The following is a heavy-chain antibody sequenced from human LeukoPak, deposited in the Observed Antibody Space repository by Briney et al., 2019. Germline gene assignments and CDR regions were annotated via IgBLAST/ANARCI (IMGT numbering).Heavy chain of an antibody. CDR3: AKDVSRGGSYGLGAFDI. CDR1: GFIFSSYA. V-gene: IGHV3-23*01. J-gene: IGHJ3*02. CDR2: ISGSGGST. D-gene: IGHD1-26*01. Sequence: GGSLRLSCAASGFIFSSYAMSWVRQAPGKGLEWVSAISGSGGSTYYADSVKGRFTISRDNSKNTLYLQMNSLRAEDTAVYYCAKDVSRGGSYGLGAFDIWGPGTMVTVSS.